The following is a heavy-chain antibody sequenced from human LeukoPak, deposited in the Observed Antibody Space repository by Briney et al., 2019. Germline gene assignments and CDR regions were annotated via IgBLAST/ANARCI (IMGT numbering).Heavy chain of an antibody. Sequence: GGSLTLSCAVSAFTFATYSMGCGRPAPGKGLEWVAALRGSGIRTYYAGSVKGRFTIARDNSENTLHLQMTGLKAEDAAFYFCAKGLGTGTYYYDYWGRGTLVTVSS. V-gene: IGHV3-23*01. CDR3: AKGLGTGTYYYDY. J-gene: IGHJ4*02. CDR2: LRGSGIRT. D-gene: IGHD3/OR15-3a*01. CDR1: AFTFATYS.